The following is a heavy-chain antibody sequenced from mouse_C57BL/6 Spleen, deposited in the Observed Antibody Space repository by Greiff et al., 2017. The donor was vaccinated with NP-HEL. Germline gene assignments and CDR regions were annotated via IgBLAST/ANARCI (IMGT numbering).Heavy chain of an antibody. CDR3: ARFYYYAMDY. J-gene: IGHJ4*01. Sequence: QLQQSGPELVKPGASVKISCKASGYAFSSSWMNWVKQRPGKGLEWIGRIYPGDGDTNYNGKFKGKATLTADKSSSTAYMQLSSLTSEDAAVYFCARFYYYAMDYWGQGTSVTVSS. V-gene: IGHV1-82*01. CDR2: IYPGDGDT. CDR1: GYAFSSSW.